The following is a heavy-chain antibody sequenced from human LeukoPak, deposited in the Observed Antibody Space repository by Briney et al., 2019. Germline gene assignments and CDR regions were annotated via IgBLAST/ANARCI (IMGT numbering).Heavy chain of an antibody. CDR1: GFTFSSYE. CDR2: ISSSGSTI. D-gene: IGHD3-10*02. V-gene: IGHV3-48*03. CDR3: ELGITMIGGV. J-gene: IGHJ6*04. Sequence: PGGSLRLSCAASGFTFSSYEMNWVRQAPGKGLEWVSYISSSGSTIYYADSVKGRFTIPRDNAKNSLYLQMNSLRAEDTAVYCAELGITMIGGVWGKGTTVTISP.